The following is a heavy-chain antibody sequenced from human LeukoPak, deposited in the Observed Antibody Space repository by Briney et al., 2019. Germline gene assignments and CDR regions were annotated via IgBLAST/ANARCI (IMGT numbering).Heavy chain of an antibody. Sequence: GGSLRHSSAASGFTFDDYTMHWVCQAPRKGLEWVSLISWDGGSTHYADSVKGRFTISRDNSKNSLYLQMNSLRTEDSALYYCAKGAMDVWGQGTTVTVSS. CDR1: GFTFDDYT. J-gene: IGHJ6*02. CDR3: AKGAMDV. V-gene: IGHV3-43*01. CDR2: ISWDGGST.